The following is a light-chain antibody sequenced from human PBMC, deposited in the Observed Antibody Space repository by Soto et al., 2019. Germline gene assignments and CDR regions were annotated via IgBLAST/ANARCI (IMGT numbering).Light chain of an antibody. Sequence: QSVLTQPPSASGTPGQRVTLSCSCSNSNIGSNAINWYQQLPGTAPKLLIYTNNQRPSWVPDRFSGSKSGTSASLAISGLQSEDESDYYCAAWDDSLNGVVFGGGTKVTLL. CDR2: TNN. CDR3: AAWDDSLNGVV. J-gene: IGLJ2*01. CDR1: NSNIGSNA. V-gene: IGLV1-44*01.